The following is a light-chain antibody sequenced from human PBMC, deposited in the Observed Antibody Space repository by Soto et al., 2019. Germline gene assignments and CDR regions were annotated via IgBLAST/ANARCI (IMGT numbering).Light chain of an antibody. Sequence: EIVLTQSPGTLSLSPGEGATLSCRASESVSAYLLWYQKKPGQAPRLLFYGASRRATGIPDRFSGRGSGTDFTLTISRLEPEDSAVYYCHQYGSTPSTFGHGTNLEIK. CDR1: ESVSAY. CDR3: HQYGSTPST. V-gene: IGKV3-20*01. CDR2: GAS. J-gene: IGKJ2*01.